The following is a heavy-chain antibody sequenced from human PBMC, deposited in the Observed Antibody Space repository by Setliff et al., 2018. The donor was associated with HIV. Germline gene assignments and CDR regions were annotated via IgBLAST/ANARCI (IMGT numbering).Heavy chain of an antibody. CDR2: INHSGST. CDR3: ARRGALATSTWSPLDY. V-gene: IGHV4-34*01. CDR1: GGSFSGYF. Sequence: PSETLSLTCAVYGGSFSGYFWSWIRQSPGQGLQWIGEINHSGSTSYNPSLKSRVTISVDTSKNQYSLMLSAVTAADTALYYCARRGALATSTWSPLDYWGHGNQVTVSS. J-gene: IGHJ4*01. D-gene: IGHD3-3*01.